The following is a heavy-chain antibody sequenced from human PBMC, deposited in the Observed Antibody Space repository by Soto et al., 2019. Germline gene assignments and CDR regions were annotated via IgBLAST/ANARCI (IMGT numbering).Heavy chain of an antibody. Sequence: ASVKVSCKASGGTFSSYAISWVRQAPGQGLEWMGGIIPIFGTANYAQKFQGRVTITADKSTSTAYMELSSLRSEDTAVYYCASEAELELNFDYWGQGTLVTVSS. D-gene: IGHD1-7*01. CDR1: GGTFSSYA. CDR2: IIPIFGTA. CDR3: ASEAELELNFDY. V-gene: IGHV1-69*06. J-gene: IGHJ4*02.